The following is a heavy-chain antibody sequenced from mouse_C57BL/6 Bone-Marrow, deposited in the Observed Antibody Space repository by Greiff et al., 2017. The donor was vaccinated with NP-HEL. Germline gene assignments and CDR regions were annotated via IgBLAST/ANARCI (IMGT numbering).Heavy chain of an antibody. CDR2: ISSGGSYT. CDR3: ARHGNSRDY. J-gene: IGHJ2*01. Sequence: EVNLVESGGDLVKPGGSLKLSCAASGFTFSSYGMSWVRQTPDKRLEWVATISSGGSYTYYPDSVKGRFTISRDNAKNTLYLQMSSLKSEDTAMYYCARHGNSRDYWGQGTTLTVSS. D-gene: IGHD4-1*01. CDR1: GFTFSSYG. V-gene: IGHV5-6*01.